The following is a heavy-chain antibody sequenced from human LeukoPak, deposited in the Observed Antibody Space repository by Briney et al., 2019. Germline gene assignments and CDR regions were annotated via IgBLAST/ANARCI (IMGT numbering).Heavy chain of an antibody. CDR3: ARGKYGGYFIDY. J-gene: IGHJ4*02. CDR1: GFTSNTAW. D-gene: IGHD5-12*01. V-gene: IGHV3-7*01. Sequence: PGGSLRLSCAVSGFTSNTAWLTWVRQAPGKGPEWVADMRQDGSDMYYLDSVRGRFTISRDNAKNTVYLQMNSLRAEDTAVYYCARGKYGGYFIDYWGQGTLVTVSS. CDR2: MRQDGSDM.